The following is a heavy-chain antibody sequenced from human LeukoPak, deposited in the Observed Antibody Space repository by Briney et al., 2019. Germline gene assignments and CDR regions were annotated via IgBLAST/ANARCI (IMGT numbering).Heavy chain of an antibody. Sequence: SETLSLTCTVSGGSISSYYWSWIRQPPGKGLEWIGYIYYSGSTNYNPSLKSRVTISVDTSKNQFSLKLSSVTAADTAVYYCARREREEGYDTFDYWGQGTLVTVSS. CDR1: GGSISSYY. J-gene: IGHJ4*02. V-gene: IGHV4-59*08. D-gene: IGHD5-12*01. CDR2: IYYSGST. CDR3: ARREREEGYDTFDY.